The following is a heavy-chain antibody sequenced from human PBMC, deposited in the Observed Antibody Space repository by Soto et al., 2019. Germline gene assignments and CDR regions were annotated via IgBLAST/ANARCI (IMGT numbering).Heavy chain of an antibody. CDR1: GGSISGGVHS. CDR2: IFDSGST. CDR3: AREIMPLTNDWYFDL. V-gene: IGHV4-30-4*01. Sequence: QVQLQESGPGLVKPSESLSLTCTVSGGSISGGVHSWSWIRQPPGKGLEWIGHIFDSGSTYYNPSLKSRRTISVDTSKNQFSLRLSSETAADTAVYYCAREIMPLTNDWYFDLWGRGTLVTVSS. D-gene: IGHD2-8*01. J-gene: IGHJ2*01.